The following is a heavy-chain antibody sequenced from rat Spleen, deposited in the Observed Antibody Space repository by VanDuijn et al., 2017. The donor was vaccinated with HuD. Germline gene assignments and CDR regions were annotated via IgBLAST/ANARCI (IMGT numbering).Heavy chain of an antibody. CDR1: GFTFSDYY. D-gene: IGHD1-6*01. V-gene: IGHV5-29*01. Sequence: EVQLVESDGGLVQPGRSLKLSCAASGFTFSDYYMAWVRQAPTKGLEWVATISYDGSSTYYRDSVKGRFTISRDNAKSTLYLQMDSLRSEDTATYYWARHGTTDYYGRGNFDYWGQGVMVTVSS. CDR2: ISYDGSST. CDR3: ARHGTTDYYGRGNFDY. J-gene: IGHJ2*01.